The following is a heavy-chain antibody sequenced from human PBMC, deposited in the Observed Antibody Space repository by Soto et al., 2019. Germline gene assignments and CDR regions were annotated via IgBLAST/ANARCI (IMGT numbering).Heavy chain of an antibody. J-gene: IGHJ6*02. V-gene: IGHV5-10-1*01. CDR3: ARREKRSSPYYYHARHA. CDR1: GYNFASYW. CDR2: IDPTDSYT. D-gene: IGHD6-6*01. Sequence: RGESLKISCQGAGYNFASYWGSWVRQIPGKGLEWLGRIDPTDSYTNYSPSFEGHVTISADESSSTAYLQWSSLKASDTAIYYCARREKRSSPYYYHARHAWGQGTTVTVSS.